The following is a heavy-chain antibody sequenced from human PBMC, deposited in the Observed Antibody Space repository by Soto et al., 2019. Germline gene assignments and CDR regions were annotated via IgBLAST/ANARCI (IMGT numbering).Heavy chain of an antibody. CDR2: IYYSGST. J-gene: IGHJ4*02. CDR1: GGSISSSSYY. D-gene: IGHD3-3*01. CDR3: ARHVRFLEWFLFDY. Sequence: SETLSLTCTVSGGSISSSSYYWGWIRQPPGKGLEWIGSIYYSGSTYYNPSLKSRVTISVHTSKNQSSLKLSSVTAADTAVYYCARHVRFLEWFLFDYWSQGTLVTVSS. V-gene: IGHV4-39*01.